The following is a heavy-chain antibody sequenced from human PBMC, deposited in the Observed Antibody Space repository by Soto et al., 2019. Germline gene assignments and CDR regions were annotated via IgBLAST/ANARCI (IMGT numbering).Heavy chain of an antibody. CDR1: GFTFSSYS. Sequence: TGGSLRLSCAASGFTFSSYSMNWVRQAPGKGLEWVSSISSSSSYIYYADSVKGRFTISRDNAKNSLYLQMNSLRAEDTAVYYCARAGIAAAGPLTYYYYYGMDVWGQGTTVTVSS. J-gene: IGHJ6*02. D-gene: IGHD6-13*01. CDR3: ARAGIAAAGPLTYYYYYGMDV. CDR2: ISSSSSYI. V-gene: IGHV3-21*01.